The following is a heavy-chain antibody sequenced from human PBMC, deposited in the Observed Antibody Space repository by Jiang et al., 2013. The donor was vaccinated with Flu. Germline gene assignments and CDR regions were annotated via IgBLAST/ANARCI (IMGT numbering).Heavy chain of an antibody. V-gene: IGHV4-61*01. CDR3: ARRRGYAGMDV. Sequence: GPGLVKPSETLSLTCTVSGGSVSSGSYYWSWVRQPPGKGLEWIGYIYYSGSTNYNPSLKSRVTISVDTSKNQFSLKLGSVTAADTAVYYCARRRGYAGMDVWGQGT. CDR2: IYYSGST. D-gene: IGHD2-2*01. CDR1: GGSVSSGSYY. J-gene: IGHJ6*02.